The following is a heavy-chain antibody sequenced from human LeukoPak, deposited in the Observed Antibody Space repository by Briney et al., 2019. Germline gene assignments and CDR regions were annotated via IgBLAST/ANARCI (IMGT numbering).Heavy chain of an antibody. CDR2: ISYDGSNK. V-gene: IGHV3-30*18. CDR3: AKDHSSSSYYFDY. J-gene: IGHJ4*02. CDR1: GFTFSSYG. Sequence: PGRSLRLSCAASGFTFSSYGMHWVRQAPGKGLEWVALISYDGSNKYYADSVKGRFTISRDNSKNTLYLQMNSLRADDTAVYYCAKDHSSSSYYFDYWGQGTLVTVSS. D-gene: IGHD6-13*01.